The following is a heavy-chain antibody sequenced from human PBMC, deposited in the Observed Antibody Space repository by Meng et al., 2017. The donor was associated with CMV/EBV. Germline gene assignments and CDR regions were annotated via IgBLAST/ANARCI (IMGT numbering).Heavy chain of an antibody. D-gene: IGHD2-2*01. CDR2: ISYDGSNK. CDR3: ARDGCSSTSCFYFDY. J-gene: IGHJ4*02. Sequence: GESLKISCAASGFTFSSYAMHWVRQAPGKGLEWVAVISYDGSNKYYADSVKGRFTISRDNSKNTLYLQMNSLRAEDTAVYYCARDGCSSTSCFYFDYWGQGTLVTVSS. V-gene: IGHV3-30-3*01. CDR1: GFTFSSYA.